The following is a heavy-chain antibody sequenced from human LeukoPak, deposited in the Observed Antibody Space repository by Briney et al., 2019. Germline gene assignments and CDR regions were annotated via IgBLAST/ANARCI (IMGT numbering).Heavy chain of an antibody. CDR1: GFTFDDYA. D-gene: IGHD1-26*01. CDR3: AKGDRSGSYYNYFDP. Sequence: GGSLRPSCAASGFTFDDYAMHWVRQGPGKGLEWVSLINGDGGSTYYADSVKGRFTISRDNSKNSLYLEMNSLRTEDTAFYYCAKGDRSGSYYNYFDPWGQGTLVTVSS. J-gene: IGHJ5*02. V-gene: IGHV3-43*02. CDR2: INGDGGST.